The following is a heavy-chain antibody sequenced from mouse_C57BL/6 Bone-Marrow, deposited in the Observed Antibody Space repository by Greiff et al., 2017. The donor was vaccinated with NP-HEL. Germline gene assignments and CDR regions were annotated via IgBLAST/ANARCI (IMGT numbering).Heavy chain of an antibody. CDR1: GFTFSDYG. V-gene: IGHV5-17*01. J-gene: IGHJ4*01. D-gene: IGHD2-12*01. CDR2: ISSGSSTI. CDR3: ARRYRGLYYYAMDY. Sequence: EVKLVESGGGLVKPGGSLKLSCAASGFTFSDYGMHWVRQAPEKGLEWVAYISSGSSTIYYADTVKGRFTISRDNAKNTLFLQMPSLRSEDTAMYYCARRYRGLYYYAMDYWGQGTSVTVSS.